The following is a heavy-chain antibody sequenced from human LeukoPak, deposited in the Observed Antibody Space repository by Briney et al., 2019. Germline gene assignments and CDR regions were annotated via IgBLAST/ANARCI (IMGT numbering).Heavy chain of an antibody. CDR2: MYYSGST. V-gene: IGHV4-39*01. Sequence: SETLSLTCTVSSGSISNSSYYWGWIRQPPGKGLEWIGSMYYSGSTYYNPSLNSRATISVDTSKNQFSLKLSSVTAADTAVYYCARHGRMGTINPAYWGQGTLVTVSS. CDR3: ARHGRMGTINPAY. D-gene: IGHD5-24*01. CDR1: SGSISNSSYY. J-gene: IGHJ4*02.